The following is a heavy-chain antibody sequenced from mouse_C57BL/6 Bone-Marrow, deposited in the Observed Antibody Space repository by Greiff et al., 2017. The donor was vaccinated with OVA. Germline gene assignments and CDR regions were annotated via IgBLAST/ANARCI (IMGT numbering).Heavy chain of an antibody. D-gene: IGHD2-4*01. J-gene: IGHJ1*03. CDR3: ARAGMITTNFDV. CDR2: IDPSDSET. Sequence: QVQLQQPGAELVRPGSSVKLSCKASGYTFTSYWMHWVKQRPIQGLEWIGNIDPSDSETHYNQKFKDKATLTVDKSSSTAYMQLSSLTSEDSAVYYCARAGMITTNFDVWGTGTTVTVSS. CDR1: GYTFTSYW. V-gene: IGHV1-52*01.